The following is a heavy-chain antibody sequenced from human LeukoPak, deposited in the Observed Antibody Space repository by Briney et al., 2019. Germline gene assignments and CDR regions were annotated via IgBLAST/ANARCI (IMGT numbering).Heavy chain of an antibody. CDR3: AKVYGSGSYRYYFDY. CDR2: ISWNSGSI. CDR1: GFTFDDYA. J-gene: IGHJ4*02. V-gene: IGHV3-9*01. D-gene: IGHD3-10*01. Sequence: GGSLRLSCAASGFTFDDYAMHWVRQAPGKGLEWVSGISWNSGSIGYADSVKGRFTISRDNAKSSLYLQMNSLRAEDTALYYCAKVYGSGSYRYYFDYWGQGTLVTVSS.